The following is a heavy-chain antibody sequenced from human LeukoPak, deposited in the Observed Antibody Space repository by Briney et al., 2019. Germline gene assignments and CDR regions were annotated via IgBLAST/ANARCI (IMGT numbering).Heavy chain of an antibody. V-gene: IGHV5-51*01. Sequence: GDSLKISCQASGYSFTNYWIGWVRQMPGKGPEWMGIIYPSDSDTRYSPSFQGQVTISADKSISTAYLQWSSLKASDTAMYYCARQEDSSSSADYWGQGTLVTVSS. CDR2: IYPSDSDT. CDR1: GYSFTNYW. J-gene: IGHJ4*02. CDR3: ARQEDSSSSADY. D-gene: IGHD6-6*01.